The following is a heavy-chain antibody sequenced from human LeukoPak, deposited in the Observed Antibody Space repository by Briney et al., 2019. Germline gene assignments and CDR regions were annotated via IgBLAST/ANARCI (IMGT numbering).Heavy chain of an antibody. CDR3: AREGNYYDSSGLEY. CDR1: GFTFSSYG. V-gene: IGHV3-33*01. D-gene: IGHD3-22*01. Sequence: PGGSLRLSCAASGFTFSSYGMHWVRQAPGKGLEWVAVIWYDGSNKYYADSVKGRFAISRDNSKNTLYLQMNSLRAEDTAVYYCAREGNYYDSSGLEYWGQGTLVTVSS. CDR2: IWYDGSNK. J-gene: IGHJ4*02.